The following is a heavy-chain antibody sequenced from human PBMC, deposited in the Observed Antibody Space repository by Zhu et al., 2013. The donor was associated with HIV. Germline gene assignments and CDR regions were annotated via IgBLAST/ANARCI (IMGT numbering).Heavy chain of an antibody. D-gene: IGHD2-15*01. Sequence: QVQLVQSGAEVKKPGASVKVSCKASGYTFTSYGISWVRQAPGQGLEWMGWISAYNGNTNYAQKLQGRVTMTTDTSTSTAYMELRSLRSDDTAVYYCARNPPTRCPLTIVVSPLYYYGMDVWGQGTTVTVSS. CDR2: ISAYNGNT. J-gene: IGHJ6*02. V-gene: IGHV1-18*01. CDR1: GYTFTSYG. CDR3: ARNPPTRCPLTIVVSPLYYYGMDV.